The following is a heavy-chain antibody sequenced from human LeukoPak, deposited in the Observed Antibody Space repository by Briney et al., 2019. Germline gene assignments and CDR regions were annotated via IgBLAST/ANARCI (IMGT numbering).Heavy chain of an antibody. J-gene: IGHJ4*02. CDR2: IYHSGST. CDR3: ARAGPHYYGSGSPYDY. Sequence: SETLSLTCAVSGGSISSSDWWSWVRQPPGKGLEWIGEIYHSGSTNYNPSLKSRATISVDKSKNQFSLKLSSVTAADTAVYYCARAGPHYYGSGSPYDYWGQGTLVTVSS. D-gene: IGHD3-10*01. CDR1: GGSISSSDW. V-gene: IGHV4-4*02.